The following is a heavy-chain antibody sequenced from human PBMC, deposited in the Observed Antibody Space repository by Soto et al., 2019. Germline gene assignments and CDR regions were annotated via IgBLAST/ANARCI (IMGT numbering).Heavy chain of an antibody. V-gene: IGHV3-48*02. CDR1: GFTFSTSS. D-gene: IGHD2-15*01. Sequence: EVQLAESGGGLVQPGGSLRLSCAASGFTFSTSSMNWVRQAPGKGLEWVSYISSSSSTIYYADSVKGRVTIARDNARNSLYLQMNSLRDEDTAVYYCAGDRCSGGSCYLNWFDPWGQGTLVTVSS. CDR3: AGDRCSGGSCYLNWFDP. J-gene: IGHJ5*02. CDR2: ISSSSSTI.